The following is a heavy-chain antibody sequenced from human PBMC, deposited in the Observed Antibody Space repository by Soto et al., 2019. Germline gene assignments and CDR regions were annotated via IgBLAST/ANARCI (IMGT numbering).Heavy chain of an antibody. CDR3: AREADYGAASDY. D-gene: IGHD4-17*01. CDR2: ISTYNGNT. Sequence: ASVKVSCKASGYTFTSYGISWVRQAPGQGLEWMGWISTYNGNTKYAQKLQGRVTMTTDTSTSTAYMEQRSLRSHDTAVLYCAREADYGAASDYWGQGTLVTVSS. J-gene: IGHJ4*02. CDR1: GYTFTSYG. V-gene: IGHV1-18*01.